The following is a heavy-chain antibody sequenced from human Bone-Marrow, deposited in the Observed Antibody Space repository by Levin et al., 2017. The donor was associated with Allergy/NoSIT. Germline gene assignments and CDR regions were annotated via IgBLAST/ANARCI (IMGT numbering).Heavy chain of an antibody. D-gene: IGHD5-12*01. CDR1: GFNFNNYA. Sequence: GGSLRLSCAASGFNFNNYAMSWVRQAPGKGLEWVSVSSGSGVVTYYADSVKGRFTISRDNSKNTLYLEMNSLRAEDAAVYYCAKMGGYSAYDGPNRTWGQGTLVTVSS. V-gene: IGHV3-23*01. J-gene: IGHJ5*02. CDR3: AKMGGYSAYDGPNRT. CDR2: SSGSGVVT.